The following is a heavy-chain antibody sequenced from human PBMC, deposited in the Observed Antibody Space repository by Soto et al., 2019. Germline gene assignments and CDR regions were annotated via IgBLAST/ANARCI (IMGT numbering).Heavy chain of an antibody. Sequence: EVQLVESGGGLVQPGGSLRLSCAASGFTFSSYWMSWVRQAPGKGLEWVANIKQDGSEKYYVDSVKGRFTISRDNAKNSLYLQMNSLRAEDTAVYYCARDWPGVPPRYYFDYWGQGTLVTVSS. V-gene: IGHV3-7*03. D-gene: IGHD3-10*01. CDR2: IKQDGSEK. J-gene: IGHJ4*02. CDR3: ARDWPGVPPRYYFDY. CDR1: GFTFSSYW.